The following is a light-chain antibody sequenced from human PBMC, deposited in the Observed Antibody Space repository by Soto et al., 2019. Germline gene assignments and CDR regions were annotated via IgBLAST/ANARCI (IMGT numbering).Light chain of an antibody. CDR3: QHKT. J-gene: IGKJ1*01. CDR2: AAS. Sequence: DIQMTQSPSSLSASLGDRVTMTCRASQGISTYLNXYHQKPGKAPKLLIYAASSLESGVPSRFSGSGSGTEFTPTRSNLQPDDLATYYCQHKTLGQGTKVDSK. V-gene: IGKV1-39*01. CDR1: QGISTY.